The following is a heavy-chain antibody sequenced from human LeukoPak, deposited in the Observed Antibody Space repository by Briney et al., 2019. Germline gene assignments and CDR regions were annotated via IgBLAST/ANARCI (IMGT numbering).Heavy chain of an antibody. CDR1: GFTFSTYA. Sequence: GGSLRLSCSASGFTFSTYAMHWVRQAPGKGLEYVSAISTNGGTTYYAEFSRGRFAISRDNSKNTLYLQMSSLRADDTAVYYCVKGPGPTVNYYFDFWGQGTLVTVSS. CDR2: ISTNGGTT. J-gene: IGHJ4*02. D-gene: IGHD4-17*01. V-gene: IGHV3-64D*06. CDR3: VKGPGPTVNYYFDF.